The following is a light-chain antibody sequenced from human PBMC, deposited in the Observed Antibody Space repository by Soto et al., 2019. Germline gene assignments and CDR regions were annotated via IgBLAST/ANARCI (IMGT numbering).Light chain of an antibody. V-gene: IGLV2-23*02. Sequence: QSVLTQPASVSGSPGQSITISCTGTSSDFGNYNLVSWYQEYPGKAPKLIIYEFTKRPSGVSNRFSGSKSGNTASLTISGLQAEDEADYYCCSYAGTRTLYVFGTGTKVTVL. J-gene: IGLJ1*01. CDR1: SSDFGNYNL. CDR2: EFT. CDR3: CSYAGTRTLYV.